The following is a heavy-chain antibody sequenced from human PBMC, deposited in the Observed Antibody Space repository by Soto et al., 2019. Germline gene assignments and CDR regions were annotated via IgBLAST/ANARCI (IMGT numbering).Heavy chain of an antibody. CDR2: ISSSSAYI. CDR1: GFTFSSYS. CDR3: ARGGREMTRHLDY. D-gene: IGHD4-17*01. Sequence: EVQLVESGGDLVKPGGSLRLSCADSGFTFSSYSMNWVRQAPGKGLEWVSAISSSSAYIFYADSVKGRFTVSRDNAKNSRYLKMNSLSADDAAVYYCARGGREMTRHLDYWGQGTLVTVSS. V-gene: IGHV3-21*01. J-gene: IGHJ4*02.